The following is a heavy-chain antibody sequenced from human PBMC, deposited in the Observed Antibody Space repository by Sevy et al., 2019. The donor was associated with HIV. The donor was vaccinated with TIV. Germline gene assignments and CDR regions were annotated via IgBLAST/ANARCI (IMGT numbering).Heavy chain of an antibody. CDR3: TRDMYGIDS. CDR2: VDNDGSGT. CDR1: GFTFTNYW. Sequence: QLGGPLRLSCAASGFTFTNYWMHWVRQAPGKGLVWVSRVDNDGSGTNYADSVKGRFTISRDNAKNTVYLKMNSLRAEDTAVHYCTRDMYGIDSWGQGTLVTVSS. J-gene: IGHJ4*02. V-gene: IGHV3-74*01. D-gene: IGHD2-8*01.